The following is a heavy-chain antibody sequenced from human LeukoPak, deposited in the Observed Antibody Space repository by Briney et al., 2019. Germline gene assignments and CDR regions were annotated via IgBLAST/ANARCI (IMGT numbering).Heavy chain of an antibody. V-gene: IGHV4-38-2*02. Sequence: SETLSLTCTVSGYSISSGYYWGWIRQPPGKGLEWIGGINHSGSTNYNPSLKSRVTISVDTSKNQFSLKLSSVTAADTAVYYCARGRDGYNLDYWGQGTLVTVSS. CDR3: ARGRDGYNLDY. CDR2: INHSGST. J-gene: IGHJ4*02. D-gene: IGHD5-24*01. CDR1: GYSISSGYY.